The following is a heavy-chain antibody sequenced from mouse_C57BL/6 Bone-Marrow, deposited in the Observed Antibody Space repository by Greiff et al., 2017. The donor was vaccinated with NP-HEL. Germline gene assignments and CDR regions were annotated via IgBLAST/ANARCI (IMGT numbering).Heavy chain of an antibody. D-gene: IGHD2-4*01. Sequence: EVQLVESGGGLVQPGGSLSLSCAASGFTFTDYYMSWVRQPPGKALEWLGFIRNKANGYTTEYSASVKGRFTISRDNSQSILYLQMNALRAEDSATYYCERYYDYDGERYAMDYWGQGTSVTVSS. J-gene: IGHJ4*01. CDR1: GFTFTDYY. CDR2: IRNKANGYTT. CDR3: ERYYDYDGERYAMDY. V-gene: IGHV7-3*01.